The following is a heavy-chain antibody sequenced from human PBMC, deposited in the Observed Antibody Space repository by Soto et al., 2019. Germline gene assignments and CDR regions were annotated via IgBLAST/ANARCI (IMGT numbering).Heavy chain of an antibody. V-gene: IGHV1-69*13. D-gene: IGHD1-26*01. CDR3: ARSVGVTTLSYLDY. CDR2: IIPMFGTA. CDR1: GGTFSSYD. J-gene: IGHJ4*02. Sequence: SVKVSCKAAGGTFSSYDISWVRQAPGQGLEWMGGIIPMFGTATHTQNFQGRLTITADESTSTAYMELSSLRSEDTAVYFCARSVGVTTLSYLDYWGQGTLVTV.